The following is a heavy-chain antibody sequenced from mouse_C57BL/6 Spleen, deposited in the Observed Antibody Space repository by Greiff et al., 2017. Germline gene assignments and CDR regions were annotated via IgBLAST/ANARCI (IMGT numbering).Heavy chain of an antibody. D-gene: IGHD1-1*01. J-gene: IGHJ3*01. CDR3: ARSDVSSYAWFAY. Sequence: VQLQQPGAELVKPGASVKLSCKASGYTFTSYWMHWVKQRPGQGLEWIGMIHPNSGSTNYNEKFKSKATLTVDKSSSTAYMQLSSLTSEDSAVYYCARSDVSSYAWFAYWGQGTLVTVSA. CDR2: IHPNSGST. V-gene: IGHV1-64*01. CDR1: GYTFTSYW.